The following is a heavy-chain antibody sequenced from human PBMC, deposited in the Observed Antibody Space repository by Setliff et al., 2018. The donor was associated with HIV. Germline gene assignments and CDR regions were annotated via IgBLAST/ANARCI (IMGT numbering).Heavy chain of an antibody. CDR1: GGSIIYTSYY. V-gene: IGHV4-39*01. Sequence: LSLTCTVSGGSIIYTSYYWGWIRQPPGKGLEWIGSIYYSGSTYYNPSLKSRVTISVDTSKNQFSLKLSSVTAADTAVYYCATYADRESNRFDPWGQGILVTVSS. D-gene: IGHD3-10*01. J-gene: IGHJ5*02. CDR2: IYYSGST. CDR3: ATYADRESNRFDP.